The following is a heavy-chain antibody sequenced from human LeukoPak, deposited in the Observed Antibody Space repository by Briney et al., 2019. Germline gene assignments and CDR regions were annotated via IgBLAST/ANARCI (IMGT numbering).Heavy chain of an antibody. CDR3: ARAVNYYDSTRAQGYFDY. CDR1: GFTVSSNY. J-gene: IGHJ4*02. CDR2: IYSGGST. Sequence: GGSLKLSCAASGFTVSSNYMSWVRQAPGKGLEWVSVIYSGGSTYYADSVKGRFTISRDNSKNTLYLQMNSLRAEDTAVYYCARAVNYYDSTRAQGYFDYWGQGTLVTVSS. V-gene: IGHV3-53*01. D-gene: IGHD3-22*01.